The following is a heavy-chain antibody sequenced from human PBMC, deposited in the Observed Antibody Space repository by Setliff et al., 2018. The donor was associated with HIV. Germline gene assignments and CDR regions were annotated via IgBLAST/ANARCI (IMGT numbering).Heavy chain of an antibody. J-gene: IGHJ4*02. CDR1: GFTFSSYW. CDR2: ISSSSSYI. Sequence: PGGSLRLSCAASGFTFSSYWMSWVRQAPGKGLEWVSSISSSSSYIYYADSVKGRFTISRDNAKNSLYLQMNSLRPEDTAVYYCARVRLYNTALDYWGQGTLVTVSS. V-gene: IGHV3-21*01. CDR3: ARVRLYNTALDY. D-gene: IGHD3-3*01.